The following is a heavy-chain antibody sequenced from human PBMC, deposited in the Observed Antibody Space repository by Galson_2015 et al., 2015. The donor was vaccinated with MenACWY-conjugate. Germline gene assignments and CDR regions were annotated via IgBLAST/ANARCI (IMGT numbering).Heavy chain of an antibody. CDR3: ARHPPGGRGMDV. Sequence: SGAEVEKPGESLKISCKGSAYIFTNYWIAWGRQMPGRGLEWVGLINPLDSNIRYSPSFQGQVTISADESISTAHLQWSSLKASDTATYYCARHPPGGRGMDVWGRGTTVTVSS. CDR2: INPLDSNI. D-gene: IGHD1-26*01. V-gene: IGHV5-51*01. CDR1: AYIFTNYW. J-gene: IGHJ6*02.